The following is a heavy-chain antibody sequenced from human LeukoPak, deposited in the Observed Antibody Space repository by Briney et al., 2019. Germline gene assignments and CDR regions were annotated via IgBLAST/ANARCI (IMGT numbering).Heavy chain of an antibody. CDR1: GGSISSYY. V-gene: IGHV4-59*01. CDR3: ATYSTSYSSGWYTSGYFDY. J-gene: IGHJ4*02. D-gene: IGHD6-19*01. CDR2: IYYSGST. Sequence: SETLSLTCTVSGGSISSYYWSWIRQPPGKGLEWIGYIYYSGSTNYNPSLKGRVTISVDTSKNQFSLKLSSVTAADTAVYYCATYSTSYSSGWYTSGYFDYWGQGTLVTVSS.